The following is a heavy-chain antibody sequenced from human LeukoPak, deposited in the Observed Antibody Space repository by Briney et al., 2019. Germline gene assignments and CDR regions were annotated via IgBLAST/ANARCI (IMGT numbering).Heavy chain of an antibody. CDR1: GGSVSSYY. CDR3: ARVTMGSSWPIDY. V-gene: IGHV4-59*02. J-gene: IGHJ4*02. D-gene: IGHD6-13*01. Sequence: SETLSLTCSVSGGSVSSYYWSWVRQTPGKGLEWIGYIYYSGSTNYNPSLKSRVTISVDTSKNQFSLKLSSVTAADTAVYYCARVTMGSSWPIDYWGQGTLVTVSS. CDR2: IYYSGST.